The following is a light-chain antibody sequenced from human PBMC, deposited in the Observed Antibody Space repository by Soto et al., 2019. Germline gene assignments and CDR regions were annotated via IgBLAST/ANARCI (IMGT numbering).Light chain of an antibody. CDR1: QDIRNF. J-gene: IGKJ4*01. CDR2: DAS. CDR3: QQYANFPLT. V-gene: IGKV1-33*01. Sequence: DIQMTQSPSSLSAFVGDRVNITCQASQDIRNFLNWYQHKPGKAPNLLIYDASNLETGVPSRFSGSGSGTDFTFTITSLQPEDTATYYCQQYANFPLTFGGGTKVEIK.